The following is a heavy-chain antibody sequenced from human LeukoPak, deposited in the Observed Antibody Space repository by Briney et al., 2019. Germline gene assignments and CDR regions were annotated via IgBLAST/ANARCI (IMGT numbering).Heavy chain of an antibody. D-gene: IGHD4-11*01. CDR1: GFTFKNYA. Sequence: GGSLRLSCTASGFTFKNYAMSWVRRAPGKGLEWVSALSSSGSSIYYADSVKGRFTISRDNSKNTLYLHLNSLRADDTALYYCAKESRNYAPSFFDYWGQGTLVTVSS. CDR2: LSSSGSSI. J-gene: IGHJ4*02. CDR3: AKESRNYAPSFFDY. V-gene: IGHV3-23*01.